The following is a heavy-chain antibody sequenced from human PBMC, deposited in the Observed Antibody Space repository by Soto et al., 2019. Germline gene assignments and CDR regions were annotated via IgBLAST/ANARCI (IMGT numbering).Heavy chain of an antibody. CDR1: GFTFNNYN. CDR3: ARDPRYSSGWYWYFDL. V-gene: IGHV3-21*01. J-gene: IGHJ2*01. D-gene: IGHD6-19*01. CDR2: FSSSSRHI. Sequence: EVQLVESGGGLVKPGGSLRLPCAASGFTFNNYNMNWVRQAPGKGLEWVSSFSSSSRHIYYADSVKGRFTISRDNAKNSLFLQMNGLRAEDTAVYYCARDPRYSSGWYWYFDLWGRGPLVTVSS.